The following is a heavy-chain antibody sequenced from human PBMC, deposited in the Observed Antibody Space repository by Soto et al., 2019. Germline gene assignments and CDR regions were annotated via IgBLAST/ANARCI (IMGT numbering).Heavy chain of an antibody. CDR1: GGSISSTNYY. CDR3: ARLSGWPY. Sequence: PSETLSLTCTVSGGSISSTNYYWGWIRQPPGKGLEWIGSVYYGGSTYYNPSLKSRVSISLHTSKNQFSLKLSSVTAADTAVYYCARLSGWPYWGQGSLVTVS. CDR2: VYYGGST. V-gene: IGHV4-39*01. D-gene: IGHD6-19*01. J-gene: IGHJ4*02.